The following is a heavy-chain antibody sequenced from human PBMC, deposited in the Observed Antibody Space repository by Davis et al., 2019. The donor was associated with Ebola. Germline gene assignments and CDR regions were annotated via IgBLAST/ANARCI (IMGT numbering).Heavy chain of an antibody. V-gene: IGHV4-59*01. CDR1: GDSIRFYH. CDR3: ARTSRGDVVLDV. Sequence: SETLSLTCSVSGDSIRFYHWSWIRQPPGKGLEWIASIYDSGINFNPSLRSFNPSLRSRATISVDTSTNQFSLKVTSVTTADTGVYFCARTSRGDVVLDVWGQGTAVTVS. CDR2: IYDSGINFNPSLR. J-gene: IGHJ6*02. D-gene: IGHD3-16*01.